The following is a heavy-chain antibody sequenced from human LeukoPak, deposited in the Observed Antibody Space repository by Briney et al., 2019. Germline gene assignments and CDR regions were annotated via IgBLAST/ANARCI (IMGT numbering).Heavy chain of an antibody. J-gene: IGHJ4*02. D-gene: IGHD3-22*01. CDR3: AREGDRGYYYDSSGSYFDY. CDR2: IYYSGST. Sequence: SETLSLTCTVSGGSISSYYWSWIRQPPGKGLEWIGYIYYSGSTNYNPSLKSRVTISVDTSKNQFSLKLSSVTAADTAVYYCAREGDRGYYYDSSGSYFDYWGQGTLVTVSS. CDR1: GGSISSYY. V-gene: IGHV4-59*01.